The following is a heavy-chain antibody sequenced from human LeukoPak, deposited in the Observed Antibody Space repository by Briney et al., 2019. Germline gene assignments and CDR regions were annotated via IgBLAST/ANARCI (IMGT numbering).Heavy chain of an antibody. CDR3: ARTKVAATPLDAVDI. Sequence: SGPTLVNPTQPLTLTCTFSGFSLSSSGMCVSWIRQPPGEALEWLARIDWDDDKYYRTSLETRLTISKDTSKNQVVLTMTNMDPVDTATYYCARTKVAATPLDAVDIWGQGTMVTVSS. CDR1: GFSLSSSGMC. V-gene: IGHV2-70*11. D-gene: IGHD2-15*01. J-gene: IGHJ3*02. CDR2: IDWDDDK.